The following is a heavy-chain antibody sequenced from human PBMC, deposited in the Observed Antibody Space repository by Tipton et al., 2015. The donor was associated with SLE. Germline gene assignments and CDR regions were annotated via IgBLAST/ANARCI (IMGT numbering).Heavy chain of an antibody. Sequence: SLRLSCAASGFTFSSYAMHWVRQAPGKGLEWVAVISYDGSNKYYADSVKGRFTISRDNSKNSLYLQMNSLRAEDTALYYCAKDSQLGDYFDYWGQGTLVTVSS. CDR3: AKDSQLGDYFDY. CDR2: ISYDGSNK. D-gene: IGHD7-27*01. CDR1: GFTFSSYA. J-gene: IGHJ4*02. V-gene: IGHV3-30-3*01.